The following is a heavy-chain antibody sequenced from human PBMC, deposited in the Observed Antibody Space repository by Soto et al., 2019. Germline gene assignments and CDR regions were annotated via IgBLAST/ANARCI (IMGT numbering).Heavy chain of an antibody. V-gene: IGHV4-34*01. CDR1: GGSFSGYY. D-gene: IGHD6-13*01. CDR3: AGGGGKGKQQLVGDGLRRGGMDV. CDR2: INHSGST. Sequence: QVQLQQWGAGLLKPSETLSLTCAVYGGSFSGYYWSWIRQPPGKGLEWIGEINHSGSTNYNPSLKSRVTISVDTSKNQFSLMVCSLSVADTAVDYCAGGGGKGKQQLVGDGLRRGGMDVWGQGTTVTVSS. J-gene: IGHJ6*02.